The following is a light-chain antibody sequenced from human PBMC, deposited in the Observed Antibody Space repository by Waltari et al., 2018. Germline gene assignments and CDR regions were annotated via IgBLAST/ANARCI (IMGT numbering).Light chain of an antibody. CDR3: QQYYATPRT. J-gene: IGKJ4*01. CDR2: WAS. CDR1: QSLLYSSNNKNS. V-gene: IGKV4-1*01. Sequence: DIVMPQSPDSLAVYLGEKATLHCRSSQSLLYSSNNKNSLAWYQQKPGQPPKMLLYWASTRESGVPDRFSGSGSGTDFTLSISSLQAEDVATYFCQQYYATPRTFGGGTKVELK.